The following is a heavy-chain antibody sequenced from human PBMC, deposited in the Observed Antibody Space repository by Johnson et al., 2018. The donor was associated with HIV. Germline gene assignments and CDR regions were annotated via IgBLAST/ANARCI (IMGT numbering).Heavy chain of an antibody. CDR1: FFPFLLPS. CDR2: ISNDGSNK. Sequence: SLLLSFSSSFFPFLLPSLPWVRQAPCKFLECCTFISNDGSNKYYADSVKGRFTISRDNSKNSLFLQMNSLTAEDTAVYYCARGALGDWVDAFDIWGQGTMVTVSS. CDR3: ARGALGDWVDAFDI. D-gene: IGHD2-21*02. V-gene: IGHV3-30*14. J-gene: IGHJ3*02.